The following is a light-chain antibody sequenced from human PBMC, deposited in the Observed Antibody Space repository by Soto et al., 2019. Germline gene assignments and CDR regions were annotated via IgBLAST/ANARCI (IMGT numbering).Light chain of an antibody. CDR1: QSVSTY. CDR3: QQRSNWPLT. Sequence: EIVLTPSPATLSLSPGERATLSCRASQSVSTYLAWYQQKPGQAPRLLIYDASTRAAGIPARFSGRGSGTDFTLTISSLDPEEFAVYYCQQRSNWPLTSGGGTKVEIK. CDR2: DAS. J-gene: IGKJ4*02. V-gene: IGKV3-11*01.